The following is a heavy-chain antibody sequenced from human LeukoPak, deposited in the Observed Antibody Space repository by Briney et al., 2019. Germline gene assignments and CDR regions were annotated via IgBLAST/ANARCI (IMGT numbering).Heavy chain of an antibody. CDR3: ARRVWNDAGVFAS. Sequence: PSETLSLTCTVSGGSISRHYWSWIPASTGKGLECMGYIHHSGRTKHNPSPKRRVTISLDASKKHISLNLMSATAADPAISYCARRVWNDAGVFASSGEGTLVTVSS. D-gene: IGHD1-1*01. J-gene: IGHJ4*02. CDR2: IHHSGRT. CDR1: GGSISRHY. V-gene: IGHV4-59*08.